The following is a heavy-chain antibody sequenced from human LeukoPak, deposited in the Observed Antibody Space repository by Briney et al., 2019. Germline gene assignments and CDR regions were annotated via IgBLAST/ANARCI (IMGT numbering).Heavy chain of an antibody. V-gene: IGHV1-18*01. D-gene: IGHD2-8*01. Sequence: ASVKVSCKASGYTFTSYGISWVRQAPGQGLEWMGWISAYNGNTNYAQKPQGRVTMTTDTSTSTAYMELRSLRSDDTAVYYCARRLMVYARVYGMDVWGQGTTVTVSS. CDR3: ARRLMVYARVYGMDV. J-gene: IGHJ6*02. CDR1: GYTFTSYG. CDR2: ISAYNGNT.